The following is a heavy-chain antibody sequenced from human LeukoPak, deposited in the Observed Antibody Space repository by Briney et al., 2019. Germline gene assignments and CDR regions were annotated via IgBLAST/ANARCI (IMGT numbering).Heavy chain of an antibody. D-gene: IGHD2-15*01. Sequence: GSLQLPFSASGFPFSRSSISRVRPAPGKGVEWVSAIKCCGGTTYYADSVKGRFIISRDNSKSTLYLQMNSLRAEDTAVFYCAKECSGGSCYSNSQYYYYGMDVWGQGTTVTVSS. CDR1: GFPFSRSS. J-gene: IGHJ6*02. CDR3: AKECSGGSCYSNSQYYYYGMDV. CDR2: IKCCGGTT. V-gene: IGHV3-23*01.